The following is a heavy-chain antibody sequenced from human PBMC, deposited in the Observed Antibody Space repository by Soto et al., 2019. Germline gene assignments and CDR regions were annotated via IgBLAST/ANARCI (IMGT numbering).Heavy chain of an antibody. V-gene: IGHV4-59*13. CDR1: GGSIRNYF. J-gene: IGHJ6*02. CDR3: ARGGGSFGPYYYYAMDV. CDR2: IYYDGTT. Sequence: QVQLQESGPGLVKTSETLSLTCGVSGGSIRNYFWSWIRQPPGKSLEWIGYIYYDGTTKYRPSLESRVTMSVATSQNQFYLHLTSVTAADTAVYFCARGGGSFGPYYYYAMDVWGQGTTVTVSS. D-gene: IGHD3-10*01.